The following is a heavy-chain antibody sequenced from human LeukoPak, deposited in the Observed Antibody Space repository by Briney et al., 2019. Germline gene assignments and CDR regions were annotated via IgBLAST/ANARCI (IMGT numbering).Heavy chain of an antibody. CDR1: GGTFSSYA. D-gene: IGHD6-19*01. CDR3: ARASVAGPYYYYYGMDV. V-gene: IGHV1-69*04. Sequence: ASVKVSCKASGGTFSSYAISWVRQAPGQGLEWMGRIIPILGIANYAQKFQGRVTITADKSTSTAYMELSSLRSEDTAVYYCARASVAGPYYYYYGMDVWGQGTTVTVSS. J-gene: IGHJ6*02. CDR2: IIPILGIA.